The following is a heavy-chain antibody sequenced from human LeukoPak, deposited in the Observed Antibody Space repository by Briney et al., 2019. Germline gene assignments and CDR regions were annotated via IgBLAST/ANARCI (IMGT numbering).Heavy chain of an antibody. D-gene: IGHD6-13*01. V-gene: IGHV3-48*02. Sequence: GGSLRLSCAASGFTFSTYWMYLVRQAPGKGLEWVSHISSSSSTIYYGDSVKGRFTISRDNAKNSLYLQMNSLRDEDTAVYYCARERDSSSWYAFGIWGQGTMVTVSS. CDR1: GFTFSTYW. CDR3: ARERDSSSWYAFGI. CDR2: ISSSSSTI. J-gene: IGHJ3*02.